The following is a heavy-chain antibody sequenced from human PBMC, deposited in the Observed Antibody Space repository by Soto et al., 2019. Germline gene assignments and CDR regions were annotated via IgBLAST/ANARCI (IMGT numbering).Heavy chain of an antibody. CDR1: GFTFSSYW. J-gene: IGHJ3*02. CDR2: RKQDGSEK. Sequence: GGSLRLSCAASGFTFSSYWMSWVRQAPGKGLEWVANRKQDGSEKYYGDSVKGRFTISRDNAKNSMYLQMNSLRAEDTAVYYCARETAVTDAFDIWGQGTMVTVSS. V-gene: IGHV3-7*01. D-gene: IGHD4-17*01. CDR3: ARETAVTDAFDI.